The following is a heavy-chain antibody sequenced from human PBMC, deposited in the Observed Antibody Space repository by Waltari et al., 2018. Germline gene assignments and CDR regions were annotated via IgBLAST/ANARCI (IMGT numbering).Heavy chain of an antibody. J-gene: IGHJ5*02. CDR3: ARHQATNWFYV. Sequence: QLQLQESGPGLVKPSETLSLTRSVPGGSITTSGYYWSWLRQAPGKGLEWIGSINYSGITYYNPSTKSRVTISVDTSKNQFYLKLTSVTAADAAVYYCARHQATNWFYVWGQGTLVTVSS. V-gene: IGHV4-39*07. CDR2: INYSGIT. CDR1: GGSITTSGYY.